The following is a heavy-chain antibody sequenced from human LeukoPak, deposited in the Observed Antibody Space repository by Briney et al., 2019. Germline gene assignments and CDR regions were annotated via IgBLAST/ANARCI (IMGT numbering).Heavy chain of an antibody. V-gene: IGHV4-4*07. J-gene: IGHJ6*03. CDR2: IYTSGST. CDR3: ARTIVVVPAASPQYYYYYMDV. CDR1: GGSISSYY. D-gene: IGHD2-2*01. Sequence: SETLSLTCSVSGGSISSYYWSWIRQPAGKGLEWIGRIYTSGSTNYKPSLKSRVTMSVDTSKNQFSLKLSSVTAADTAVYYCARTIVVVPAASPQYYYYYMDVWGKGTTVTVSS.